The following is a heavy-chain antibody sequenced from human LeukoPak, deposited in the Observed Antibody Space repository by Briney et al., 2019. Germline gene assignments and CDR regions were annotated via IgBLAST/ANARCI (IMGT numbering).Heavy chain of an antibody. Sequence: GGSLRLSCAASGFTFSSYDMHWVRQATGKGLEWVSAIGTAGDTYYPGSVKGRFTISRDNAENTLYLQMNSLRAEDTAVYYCARVYGYNLIDYWGQGTLVTVSS. J-gene: IGHJ4*02. CDR1: GFTFSSYD. V-gene: IGHV3-13*01. D-gene: IGHD5-24*01. CDR2: IGTAGDT. CDR3: ARVYGYNLIDY.